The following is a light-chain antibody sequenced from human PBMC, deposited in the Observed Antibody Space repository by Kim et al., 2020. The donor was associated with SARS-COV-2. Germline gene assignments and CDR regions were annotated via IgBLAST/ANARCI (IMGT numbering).Light chain of an antibody. Sequence: SYELTQPPSVSVSPGQTASITCTGDKLGDKYACWYQQKPGQSPVLVIYQDSKRPSGIPERVSGSNSGNTATLTISGTQAMDEADYYCQAWDSSWVFGGGTQLTVL. CDR3: QAWDSSWV. J-gene: IGLJ3*02. CDR2: QDS. CDR1: KLGDKY. V-gene: IGLV3-1*01.